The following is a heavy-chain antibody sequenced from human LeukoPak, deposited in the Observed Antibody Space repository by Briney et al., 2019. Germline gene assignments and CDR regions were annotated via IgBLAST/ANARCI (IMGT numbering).Heavy chain of an antibody. J-gene: IGHJ4*02. V-gene: IGHV1-2*02. CDR1: GYRFSDYY. Sequence: ASVKVSCKTSGYRFSDYYMHWVRQAPGQGLEWMGWVNSNSGGTHYAQKFEGRVTMTRDTSISTAYMELSRLKSDDTAVYYCARGYCSGGSCYHFESWGQGTLVTVSP. CDR3: ARGYCSGGSCYHFES. D-gene: IGHD2-15*01. CDR2: VNSNSGGT.